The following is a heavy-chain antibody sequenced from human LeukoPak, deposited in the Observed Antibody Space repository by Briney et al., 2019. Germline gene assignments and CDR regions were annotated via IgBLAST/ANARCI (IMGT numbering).Heavy chain of an antibody. CDR3: ARVCGGDCDAFDI. CDR1: GGTFSSYA. Sequence: GSSVKVSCKASGGTFSSYAVSWVRQAPGQGLEWMGRIIPIFGTANYAQKFQGRVTITTDESTSTAYMELSSLRSEDTAVYYCARVCGGDCDAFDIWGQGTMVTVSS. CDR2: IIPIFGTA. V-gene: IGHV1-69*05. D-gene: IGHD2-21*02. J-gene: IGHJ3*02.